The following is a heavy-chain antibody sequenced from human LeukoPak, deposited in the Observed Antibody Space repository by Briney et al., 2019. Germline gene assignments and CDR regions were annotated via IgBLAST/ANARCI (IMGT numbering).Heavy chain of an antibody. CDR3: ARGTIQAPGADY. CDR1: EFTFSTYW. V-gene: IGHV3-7*01. CDR2: INQDGSEK. Sequence: GGSLRLSCAASEFTFSTYWMVWVRQAPGKGLEWVANINQDGSEKHYVDSVKGRFTISRDNARNSLYLQMSSLRAEETAIYYCARGTIQAPGADYRGQGTLVTVSS. J-gene: IGHJ4*02. D-gene: IGHD1-7*01.